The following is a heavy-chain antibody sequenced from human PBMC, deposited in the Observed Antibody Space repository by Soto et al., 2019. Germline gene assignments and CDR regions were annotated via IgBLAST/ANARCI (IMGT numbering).Heavy chain of an antibody. CDR3: ARYWSAVTLYGAFDI. CDR1: GGTFSDFT. D-gene: IGHD3-3*01. CDR2: IIPMIGAT. Sequence: QMQLVQSGSEVKKPGSSVKVSCKASGGTFSDFTLSWLRQAPGRGLEWMGGIIPMIGATNNAQKLKGRLTITADKSTGTVYMELNSLRSDDTAVYYCARYWSAVTLYGAFDIWGQGTEVTVSP. J-gene: IGHJ3*02. V-gene: IGHV1-69*06.